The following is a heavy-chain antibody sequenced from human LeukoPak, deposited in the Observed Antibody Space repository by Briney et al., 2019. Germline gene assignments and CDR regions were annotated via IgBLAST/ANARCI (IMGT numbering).Heavy chain of an antibody. CDR3: AKGSPWNYVFVPYDPPQYFDY. V-gene: IGHV4-39*07. D-gene: IGHD1-7*01. CDR2: IYYSGST. J-gene: IGHJ4*02. CDR1: GGSISSSSYY. Sequence: SEPLSLTCTVSGGSISSSSYYWGWIRQPRGKGLEWIGSIYYSGSTYYNPSLKSRITISVDTSKNQFSLKLSSVTAADTAVYYCAKGSPWNYVFVPYDPPQYFDYWGQGTLVTVSS.